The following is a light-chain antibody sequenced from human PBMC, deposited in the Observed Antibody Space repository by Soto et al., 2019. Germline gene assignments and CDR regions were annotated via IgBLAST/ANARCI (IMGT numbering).Light chain of an antibody. Sequence: QSVLTQPPSVSGAPGQRVTISCTGSSSNIGAGYDVHWYQQLPGTAPKLLIYGNSNRPSGVPDRFSGSKSGTSASLAITGLRAEDDADYYCQSYDSSLSGFYVFGTGTKLTVL. CDR3: QSYDSSLSGFYV. J-gene: IGLJ1*01. CDR1: SSNIGAGYD. CDR2: GNS. V-gene: IGLV1-40*01.